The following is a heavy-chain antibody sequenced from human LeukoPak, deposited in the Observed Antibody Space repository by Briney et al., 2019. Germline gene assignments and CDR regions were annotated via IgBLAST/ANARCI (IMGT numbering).Heavy chain of an antibody. CDR1: GYSINFGHL. CDR3: ARESSAVAHTMMRDWLDP. Sequence: PSETLSLTCDVSGYSINFGHLWGWIRQPPGKGLEWIASINHSGRTYYTPSLKSRVTISVDTLKDQFSLKVTSVTAEDTAMYFCARESSAVAHTMMRDWLDPWGQGTLVTVSS. V-gene: IGHV4-38-2*02. J-gene: IGHJ5*02. CDR2: INHSGRT. D-gene: IGHD3-22*01.